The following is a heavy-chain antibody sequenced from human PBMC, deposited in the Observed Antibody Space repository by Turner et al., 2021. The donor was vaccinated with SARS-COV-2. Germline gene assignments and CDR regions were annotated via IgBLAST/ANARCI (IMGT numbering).Heavy chain of an antibody. CDR3: ATHYDIVNPYYAPRGYSGMDV. D-gene: IGHD3-9*01. Sequence: QVQLVQSGAEVKKPGASVKVSCKVSGYTLTELSMHWVRQAPGKGLEWMGGFDPEDGTTIYAQNLQGRVTMTEDTSTDTAYMELRSLRSEDTAVYYCATHYDIVNPYYAPRGYSGMDVWGQGTAVTVSS. CDR2: FDPEDGTT. V-gene: IGHV1-24*01. J-gene: IGHJ6*02. CDR1: GYTLTELS.